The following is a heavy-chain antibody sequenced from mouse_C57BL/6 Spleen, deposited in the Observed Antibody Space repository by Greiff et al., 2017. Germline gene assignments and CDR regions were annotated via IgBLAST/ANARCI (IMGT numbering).Heavy chain of an antibody. Sequence: QVQLQQPGAELVKPGASVKLSCKASGYTFTSYWIHWVKQRPGQGLEWIGMIHPNSGSTNYNEKFKSQATLTADKSSSTAYMQLRILTSEDSAVYYCARPTMVNLHYYARDYWGQGTSVTVSS. CDR3: ARPTMVNLHYYARDY. J-gene: IGHJ4*01. D-gene: IGHD2-9*01. CDR1: GYTFTSYW. CDR2: IHPNSGST. V-gene: IGHV1-64*01.